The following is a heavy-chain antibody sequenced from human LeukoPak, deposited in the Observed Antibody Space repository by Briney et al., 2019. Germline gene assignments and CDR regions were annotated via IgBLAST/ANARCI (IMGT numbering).Heavy chain of an antibody. CDR2: ISSSSSYI. J-gene: IGHJ6*03. CDR1: GFTFSSYS. D-gene: IGHD2-8*01. CDR3: ARDHNSYDGGYYYYMDV. Sequence: GGSLRLSCAASGFTFSSYSINWVRQAPGKGLEWVSSISSSSSYIYYADSVKGRFTISRYNAKNSLYLQMNSLRAEDTAVYYCARDHNSYDGGYYYYMDVWGKGTTVTVSS. V-gene: IGHV3-21*01.